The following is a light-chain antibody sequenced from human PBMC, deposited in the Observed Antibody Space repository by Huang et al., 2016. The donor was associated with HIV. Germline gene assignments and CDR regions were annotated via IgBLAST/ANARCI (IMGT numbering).Light chain of an antibody. J-gene: IGKJ1*01. CDR3: QQYNNWPPWT. V-gene: IGKV3-15*01. Sequence: EIVMTQSPATLSVSPGERATLSCRASQSNGSNLAWYQQKSGHAPRLLIYSASTKANGIPARFSGSGSGTEFTLTIRSLQSEDFAVYYCQQYNNWPPWTFGQGTKVEIK. CDR2: SAS. CDR1: QSNGSN.